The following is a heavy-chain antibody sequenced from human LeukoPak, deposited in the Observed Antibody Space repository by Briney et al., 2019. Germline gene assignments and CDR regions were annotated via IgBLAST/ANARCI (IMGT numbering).Heavy chain of an antibody. J-gene: IGHJ3*02. CDR2: INPNSGGT. D-gene: IGHD1-7*01. CDR3: ARGSDWNYGPDAFDI. CDR1: GYTFTGYY. V-gene: IGHV1-2*02. Sequence: GASVKVSCKASGYTFTGYYMHWVRQAPGQGLEWMGWINPNSGGTNYAQKFQGRVTMTRDTSISTAYMELSRLRSDDTAVYYCARGSDWNYGPDAFDIWGQGTMVTVSS.